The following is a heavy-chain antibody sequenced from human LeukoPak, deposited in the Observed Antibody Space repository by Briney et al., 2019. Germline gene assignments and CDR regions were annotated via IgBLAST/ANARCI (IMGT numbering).Heavy chain of an antibody. J-gene: IGHJ3*02. Sequence: SETLSLTCTVSGGSISSYYWSWIRQPPGKGLEWIGYIYYSGSTNYNPSLKSRVTISVDTSKNQFSLKLSSVTAADTAVYYCARVSGYYDSSGYYLDAFDIWGQGTMVTVSS. D-gene: IGHD3-22*01. V-gene: IGHV4-59*01. CDR1: GGSISSYY. CDR2: IYYSGST. CDR3: ARVSGYYDSSGYYLDAFDI.